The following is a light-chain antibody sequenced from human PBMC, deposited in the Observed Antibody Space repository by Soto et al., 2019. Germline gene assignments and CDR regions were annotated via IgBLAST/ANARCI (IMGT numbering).Light chain of an antibody. J-gene: IGKJ1*01. Sequence: DIVMTQSPDSLAVSLGERATINCKSSQSLLYSPRNKSYVAWFQQKPGTAPKLLIYHASTLESGVPSRFSGSGSGTEFTLTISSLQPDDFATYYCQQYNSYSFGQGTKVDIK. V-gene: IGKV4-1*01. CDR1: QSLLYSPRNKSY. CDR2: HAS. CDR3: QQYNSYS.